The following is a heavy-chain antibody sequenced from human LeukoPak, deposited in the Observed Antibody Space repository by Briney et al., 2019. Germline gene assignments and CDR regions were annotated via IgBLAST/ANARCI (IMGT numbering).Heavy chain of an antibody. J-gene: IGHJ5*02. CDR2: IIPILGIA. Sequence: GASVKVSCKASGGTFSSYAISWVRQAPGQGLEWMGRIIPILGIANYAQKFQGRVTITADKSTSTAYMELSSLRSEDTAVYYCAPIYQLWMNNWFDPWGQGTLVTVSS. V-gene: IGHV1-69*04. CDR1: GGTFSSYA. D-gene: IGHD5-18*01. CDR3: APIYQLWMNNWFDP.